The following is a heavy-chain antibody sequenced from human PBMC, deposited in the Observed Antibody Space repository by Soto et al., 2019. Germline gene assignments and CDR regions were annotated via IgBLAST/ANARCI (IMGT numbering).Heavy chain of an antibody. CDR2: IYYSGST. Sequence: SETLSLTCTVSGGSISSSSYYWGWIRQPPGKGLEWIGSIYYSGSTYYNPSLKSRVTISVDTSKNQFSLKLSSVTAADTAVYYCASPKIAFYNWFDPWGQGTLVTVPS. CDR1: GGSISSSSYY. V-gene: IGHV4-39*01. D-gene: IGHD3-3*02. CDR3: ASPKIAFYNWFDP. J-gene: IGHJ5*02.